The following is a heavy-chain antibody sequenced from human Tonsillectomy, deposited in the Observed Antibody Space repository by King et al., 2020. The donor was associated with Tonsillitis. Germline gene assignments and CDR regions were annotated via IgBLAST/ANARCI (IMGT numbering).Heavy chain of an antibody. Sequence: QLVQSGGDLVQPEGSLRLSCAASGFTFRNYAMSWVRQAPGKGLEWVSVIGSGGNTYYINSVKGRFTISRDNSKNTLFLQMYSLRVEDTAIYYCAKDYTKTTYWFFDLWGRGTLVTVSS. CDR2: IGSGGNT. J-gene: IGHJ2*01. D-gene: IGHD2-2*02. CDR3: AKDYTKTTYWFFDL. CDR1: GFTFRNYA. V-gene: IGHV3-23*04.